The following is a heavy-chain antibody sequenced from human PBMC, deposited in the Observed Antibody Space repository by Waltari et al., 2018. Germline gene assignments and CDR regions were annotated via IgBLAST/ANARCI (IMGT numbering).Heavy chain of an antibody. CDR3: VRDNRWAEDGFRFFQY. Sequence: QVLLQESGPGLVKPSGTLSLTCVVSGGSISSSNWWSWVRQSPGKGLGWIGEMFHSGSTNYNPSLKNRVTRSLDKSNNQFSLKLSSVTAAETAVYYCVRDNRWAEDGFRFFQYWGQGTLVSVSS. D-gene: IGHD3-10*01. CDR1: GGSISSSNW. J-gene: IGHJ1*01. V-gene: IGHV4-4*02. CDR2: MFHSGST.